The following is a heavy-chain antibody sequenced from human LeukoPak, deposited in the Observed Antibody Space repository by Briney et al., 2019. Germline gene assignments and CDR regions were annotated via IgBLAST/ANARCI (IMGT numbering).Heavy chain of an antibody. Sequence: GGSLRLSCAASGFTFSSYSMNWVRQAPGKGLEWVSYISSSGSTIYYPDSVKGRFTISRDNAKNSLYLQMNSLRAEDTAVYYCAKDYGSGSSYFDYWGQGTLVTVSS. D-gene: IGHD3-10*01. CDR3: AKDYGSGSSYFDY. CDR1: GFTFSSYS. CDR2: ISSSGSTI. V-gene: IGHV3-48*04. J-gene: IGHJ4*02.